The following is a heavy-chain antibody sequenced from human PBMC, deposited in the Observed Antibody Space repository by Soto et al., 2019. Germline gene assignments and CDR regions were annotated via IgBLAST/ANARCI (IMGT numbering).Heavy chain of an antibody. D-gene: IGHD6-6*01. CDR1: GFTVNTKH. Sequence: EVELVESGGGLIQPGGSLRLSCAASGFTVNTKHMSWVRQAPGKGLEWVSVFYSGGDTNYADSVKGRFTISRDSAKNTLYLYMNSLRLDDTALYYCVGAMGSGSSAGVYWGPGTLVTVSS. CDR2: FYSGGDT. CDR3: VGAMGSGSSAGVY. V-gene: IGHV3-53*01. J-gene: IGHJ4*02.